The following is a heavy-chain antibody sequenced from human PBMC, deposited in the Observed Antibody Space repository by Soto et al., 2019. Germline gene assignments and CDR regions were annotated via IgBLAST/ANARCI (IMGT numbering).Heavy chain of an antibody. Sequence: GGSLSLSCTASGLNFSSYAMHWVRQAPGKGLDWVAGIWRDGSQKLYGDSVRGRFDISRDNSKNTVFLHLADLRAEDTALYSCATGWTPLTTRYYGLDVWGQGTTVTVS. CDR1: GLNFSSYA. CDR2: IWRDGSQK. J-gene: IGHJ6*02. V-gene: IGHV3-33*03. D-gene: IGHD1-1*01. CDR3: ATGWTPLTTRYYGLDV.